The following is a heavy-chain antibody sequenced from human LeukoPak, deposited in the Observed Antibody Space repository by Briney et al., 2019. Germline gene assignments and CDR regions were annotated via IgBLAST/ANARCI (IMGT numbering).Heavy chain of an antibody. CDR2: IYYSGST. CDR3: ARAGYCSGGSCYSGGYYFDY. CDR1: GGSISSGGYY. V-gene: IGHV4-31*03. J-gene: IGHJ4*02. D-gene: IGHD2-15*01. Sequence: PSETLSLTCTVSGGSISSGGYYWSWIRQHPGKGLEWIGYIYYSGSTYYNPSLKSRVTISVDTSKNQFSLKLSSVTAADTAVYYCARAGYCSGGSCYSGGYYFDYWGQGTLVTVSS.